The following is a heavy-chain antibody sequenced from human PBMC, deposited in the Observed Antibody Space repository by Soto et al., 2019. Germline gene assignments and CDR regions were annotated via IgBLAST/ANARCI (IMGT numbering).Heavy chain of an antibody. CDR2: INPSGGST. CDR1: GYTFTSYY. V-gene: IGHV1-46*01. D-gene: IGHD6-19*01. J-gene: IGHJ5*02. CDR3: AREPSPAVAPTGWFDP. Sequence: GASVKVSCKASGYTFTSYYMHWVRQAPGQGLEWMGIINPSGGSTSYAQKFQGRVTMTRDTSTSTVYMELSSLRSEDTAVYYCAREPSPAVAPTGWFDPWGQGTLVTVSS.